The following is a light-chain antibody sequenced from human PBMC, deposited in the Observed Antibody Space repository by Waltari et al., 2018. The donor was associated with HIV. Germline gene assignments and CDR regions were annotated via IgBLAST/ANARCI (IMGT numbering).Light chain of an antibody. CDR3: QSSDSSNWV. CDR1: RGSIASNY. CDR2: EDN. J-gene: IGLJ3*02. Sequence: FMLTQPHSVSESPGKTVTISCTRSRGSIASNYVQGYQQRPGSSPTTVIYEDNQSPSGVPDRFSGSIDSSSNSASLTISGLKTEDEADYYCQSSDSSNWVFGGGTKLTVL. V-gene: IGLV6-57*01.